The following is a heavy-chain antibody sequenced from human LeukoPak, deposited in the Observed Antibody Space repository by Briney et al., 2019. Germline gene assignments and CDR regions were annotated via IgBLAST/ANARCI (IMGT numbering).Heavy chain of an antibody. CDR1: GFTFSNYR. CDR3: ARQRWYSQLNRWAFDI. Sequence: PGGSLRLSCAASGFTFSNYRMSWVRQAPGKGLEWVANIKQDGSEKYYVDSVKGRFAISRDNAKNSLYLQMNSLRAEDTAVYYCARQRWYSQLNRWAFDIWGQGTMVTVSS. D-gene: IGHD1-14*01. J-gene: IGHJ3*02. V-gene: IGHV3-7*01. CDR2: IKQDGSEK.